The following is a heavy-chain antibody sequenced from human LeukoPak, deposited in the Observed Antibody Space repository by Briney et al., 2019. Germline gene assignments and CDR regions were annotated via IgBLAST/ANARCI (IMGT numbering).Heavy chain of an antibody. CDR2: MNPNSGNT. CDR3: ARVPFVVVVAYPDY. D-gene: IGHD2-15*01. V-gene: IGHV1-8*01. Sequence: ASVKVSCKASGYTFTSYDINWVRQATGQGLEWMGWMNPNSGNTGYAQKFQGRVTMTRNTSISTAYMELSSLSSEDTAVYYSARVPFVVVVAYPDYWGQGTLVTVSS. CDR1: GYTFTSYD. J-gene: IGHJ4*02.